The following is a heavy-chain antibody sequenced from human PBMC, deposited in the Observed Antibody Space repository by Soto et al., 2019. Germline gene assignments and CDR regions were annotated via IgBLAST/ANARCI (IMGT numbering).Heavy chain of an antibody. CDR2: TYYRSKWYN. D-gene: IGHD1-1*01. V-gene: IGHV6-1*01. Sequence: SQTLSLTCAISGDSVSSNSAACNWIRQSPSRGLEWLGRTYYRSKWYNDYAVSVKSRITINPDTSKNQFSLQLNSVTPEDTAVYYCAIVFNWNDWFDPWGQGTLVTVSS. CDR1: GDSVSSNSAA. J-gene: IGHJ5*02. CDR3: AIVFNWNDWFDP.